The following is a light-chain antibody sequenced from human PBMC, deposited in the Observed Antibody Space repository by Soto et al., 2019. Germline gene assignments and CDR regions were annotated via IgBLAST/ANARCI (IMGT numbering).Light chain of an antibody. CDR3: QQYRSFFSVT. CDR1: KTIMWW. Sequence: DIQMTHSPSTLSGSVVHSVTNTCRGRKTIMWWVSWYQQKEGKAPQLLMYDASSLESGVPPRCSGSRSGTEFTLTISSLQPDDCGTYYCQQYRSFFSVTFGQGTKVDIK. J-gene: IGKJ1*01. CDR2: DAS. V-gene: IGKV1-5*01.